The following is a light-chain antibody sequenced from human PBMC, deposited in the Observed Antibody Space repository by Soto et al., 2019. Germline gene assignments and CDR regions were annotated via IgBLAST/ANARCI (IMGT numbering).Light chain of an antibody. Sequence: EIVLTQSPGPLSLSPGTRATLSCRASQSVTGSKLAWYQQRPGQAPRLLIYGASTRATDIPARFSGSGSGTNYTLTISGLEPEDFAVYYCQQYGSSPWTFGQGTKVEIK. CDR1: QSVTGSK. J-gene: IGKJ1*01. CDR2: GAS. V-gene: IGKV3-20*01. CDR3: QQYGSSPWT.